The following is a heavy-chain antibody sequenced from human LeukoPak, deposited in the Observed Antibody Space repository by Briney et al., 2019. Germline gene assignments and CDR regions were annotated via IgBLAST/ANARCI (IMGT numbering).Heavy chain of an antibody. Sequence: GESLKISCKGSGYSFTSYWIGWVRQMPGKGLEWMGIIYPGDSDTRYSPSFQGQVTISADKSISTAYLQWSSLKASDTAMYYCARLGGSGSYYNEVYYYGMGVWGQGTTVTVSS. CDR2: IYPGDSDT. CDR1: GYSFTSYW. V-gene: IGHV5-51*01. D-gene: IGHD3-10*01. J-gene: IGHJ6*02. CDR3: ARLGGSGSYYNEVYYYGMGV.